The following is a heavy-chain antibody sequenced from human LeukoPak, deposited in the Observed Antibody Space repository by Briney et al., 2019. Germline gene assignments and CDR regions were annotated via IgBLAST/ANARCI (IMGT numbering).Heavy chain of an antibody. D-gene: IGHD2-2*01. J-gene: IGHJ4*02. V-gene: IGHV4-59*01. CDR1: GGSISSYY. CDR3: ARDLCSSTSCYERRFDY. CDR2: IYYSGST. Sequence: SETLSLTCTVSGGSISSYYWSWIRQPPGKGLEWIGYIYYSGSTNYNPSLKSRVTISVDTSKNQFSLKLSSVTAADTAVYYCARDLCSSTSCYERRFDYWGQGTLVTVSS.